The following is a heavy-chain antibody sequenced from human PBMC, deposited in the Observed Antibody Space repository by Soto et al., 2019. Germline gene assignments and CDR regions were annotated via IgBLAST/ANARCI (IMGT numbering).Heavy chain of an antibody. V-gene: IGHV2-5*02. CDR2: IYWDDDK. CDR1: GFSLTTSGVG. Sequence: QITLKESGPPLVKPTQTLTLTCTFSGFSLTTSGVGVAWIRQPPGKALEWLALIYWDDDKRYRPSLKTRLTVTKETSKNLVVLSRTNMDPVDTATYYCAYLPCSGGSCYWFSYSGMDGWGQGTTVNVPS. CDR3: AYLPCSGGSCYWFSYSGMDG. D-gene: IGHD2-15*01. J-gene: IGHJ6*02.